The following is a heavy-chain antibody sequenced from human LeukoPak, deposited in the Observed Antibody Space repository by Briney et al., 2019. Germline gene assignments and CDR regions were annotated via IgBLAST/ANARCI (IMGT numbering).Heavy chain of an antibody. CDR1: GGSISSGGYY. D-gene: IGHD6-19*01. Sequence: SETLSLTCTVSGGSISSGGYYWSWIRQHPGKGLEWIGYIYYSGSTYYSPSLKSRVTISVDTSKNQFSLKLSSVTAADTAVYYCARAGGWYWVDAFDIWGQGTMVTVSS. J-gene: IGHJ3*02. CDR3: ARAGGWYWVDAFDI. CDR2: IYYSGST. V-gene: IGHV4-31*03.